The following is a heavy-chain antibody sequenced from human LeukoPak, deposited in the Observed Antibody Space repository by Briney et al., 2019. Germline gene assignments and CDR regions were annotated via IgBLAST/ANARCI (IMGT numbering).Heavy chain of an antibody. V-gene: IGHV3-23*02. D-gene: IGHD2-21*02. Sequence: PGGSLRFSCVASGFSLSSYATAWLRQAPGKGLEWVSGIYADDSDAFYIDAVKGRFTISKDKSKNILYLQMNSMRPEDTAVYYCTKDLTYGDGRWGFDLCGQGTLVTVSS. CDR3: TKDLTYGDGRWGFDL. CDR1: GFSLSSYA. CDR2: IYADDSDA. J-gene: IGHJ5*02.